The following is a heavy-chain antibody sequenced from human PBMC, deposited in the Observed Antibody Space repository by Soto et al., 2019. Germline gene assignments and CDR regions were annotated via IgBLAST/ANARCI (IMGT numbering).Heavy chain of an antibody. Sequence: LPRSVFWGSSVDRGYHLIFIRQTPGKGLEWIGYIYYSGSTYYNPSLKSRVTISVDTSKNQFSLKLSSVTAADTAVYYCATPYGLSSTYGMDVWGQGTTVTVSS. CDR2: IYYSGST. CDR3: ATPYGLSSTYGMDV. V-gene: IGHV4-30-4*08. CDR1: WGSSVDRGYH. D-gene: IGHD3-10*01. J-gene: IGHJ6*02.